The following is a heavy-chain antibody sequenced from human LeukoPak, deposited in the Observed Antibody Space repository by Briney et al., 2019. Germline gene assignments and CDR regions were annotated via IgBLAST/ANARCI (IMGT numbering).Heavy chain of an antibody. D-gene: IGHD3-22*01. Sequence: SETLSLTCTVSRGYISSSYYYWGWIRQPPGKGLEWHGQIFFRGKTYHNPALKSRVTMSVDTSRNQFSLMLDSVTAADSAVYYCARVKSSAYYYDYFDSWGQGALVTVSS. CDR3: ARVKSSAYYYDYFDS. CDR2: IFFRGKT. CDR1: RGYISSSYYY. V-gene: IGHV4-39*01. J-gene: IGHJ4*02.